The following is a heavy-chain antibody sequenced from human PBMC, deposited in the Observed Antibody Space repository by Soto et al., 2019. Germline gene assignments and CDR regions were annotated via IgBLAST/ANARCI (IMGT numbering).Heavy chain of an antibody. CDR2: IIPILGIA. Sequence: GASVKVSCKASGGTFSSYTISWVRQAPGQGLEWMGRIIPILGIANYAQKFQGRVTITADKSTSTAYMELSSLRSEDTAVYYCASPRAIFGAREFAYWGQGTLVTVSS. V-gene: IGHV1-69*02. CDR3: ASPRAIFGAREFAY. J-gene: IGHJ4*02. D-gene: IGHD3-3*01. CDR1: GGTFSSYT.